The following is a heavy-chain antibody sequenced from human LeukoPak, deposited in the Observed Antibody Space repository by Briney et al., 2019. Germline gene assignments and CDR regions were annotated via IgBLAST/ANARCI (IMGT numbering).Heavy chain of an antibody. CDR2: IYTSEST. CDR1: GGSISSYY. CDR3: ARGLWFGDENPPYFDY. J-gene: IGHJ4*02. Sequence: PSETLSLTCTVSGGSISSYYWSWIRQPAGKGLEWIGRIYTSESTNYNPSLKSRVTISVDTSRNQFSLKLSSVTAADTAVYYCARGLWFGDENPPYFDYWGQGILVTVSS. V-gene: IGHV4-4*07. D-gene: IGHD3-10*01.